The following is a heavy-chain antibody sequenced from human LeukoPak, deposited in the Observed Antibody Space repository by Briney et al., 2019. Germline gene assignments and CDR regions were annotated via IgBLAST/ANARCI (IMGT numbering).Heavy chain of an antibody. CDR2: ISYDGSNK. Sequence: QPGRSLRLSCAASVFTFSSYGMHWVRQAPGKGLEWEAVISYDGSNKYYADSVKGRFTISRDNSKNTLYLQMNSLRAEDTAVYYCAKDSLTGFNTSPFDYWGQGTLVTVSS. CDR3: AKDSLTGFNTSPFDY. CDR1: VFTFSSYG. D-gene: IGHD3-9*01. V-gene: IGHV3-30*18. J-gene: IGHJ4*02.